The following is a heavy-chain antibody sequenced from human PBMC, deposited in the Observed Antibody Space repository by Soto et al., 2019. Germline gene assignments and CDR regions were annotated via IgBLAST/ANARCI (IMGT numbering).Heavy chain of an antibody. Sequence: QVQLVQSGAEVKKPGSSVKVSCKASGGTFSNYALTWVRQAPGQGLEWMGGIIPLSGTPNYAQKFQGRVTITADKSTTTVYMELSGRRSEDTAVYYCTRGIQLWSWGQGTLVTVSS. CDR3: TRGIQLWS. CDR1: GGTFSNYA. J-gene: IGHJ5*02. CDR2: IIPLSGTP. D-gene: IGHD5-18*01. V-gene: IGHV1-69*06.